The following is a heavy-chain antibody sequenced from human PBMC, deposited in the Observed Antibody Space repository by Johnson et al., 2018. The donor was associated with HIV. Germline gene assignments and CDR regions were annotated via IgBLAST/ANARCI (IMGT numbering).Heavy chain of an antibody. J-gene: IGHJ3*02. CDR1: GFTFSSYW. D-gene: IGHD3-22*01. CDR2: IKQDGSES. Sequence: VQLVESGGGLVQPGGSLRLSCAASGFTFSSYWMSWVRQAPGKWLEWVANIKQDGSESYYVDSVKGRFTISRDNAKNSLYLQMNSLRAEDTAVYYCARDSRISLIVVVSRGGFDIWGQGTMVTVSS. V-gene: IGHV3-7*01. CDR3: ARDSRISLIVVVSRGGFDI.